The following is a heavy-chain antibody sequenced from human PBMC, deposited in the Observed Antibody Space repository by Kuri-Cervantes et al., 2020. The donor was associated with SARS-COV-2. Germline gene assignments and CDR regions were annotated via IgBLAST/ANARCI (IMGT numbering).Heavy chain of an antibody. CDR3: ARDSGGSYRDFDY. CDR2: IYYSGST. CDR1: GGSVSSGSYY. Sequence: SETLSLTCTVSGGSVSSGSYYWSWIRQPPGKGLEWIGYIYYSGSTNYNPSLKSRVTISVDTSKNQFSLKLSSVTAADTAVYYCARDSGGSYRDFDYWSQGTLVTVSS. D-gene: IGHD1-26*01. V-gene: IGHV4-61*01. J-gene: IGHJ4*02.